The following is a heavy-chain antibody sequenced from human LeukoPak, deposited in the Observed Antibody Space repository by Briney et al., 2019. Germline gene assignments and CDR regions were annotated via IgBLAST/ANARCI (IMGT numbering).Heavy chain of an antibody. V-gene: IGHV4-4*07. CDR3: ARGNGSGSPIDY. CDR1: GGSISSYF. J-gene: IGHJ4*02. D-gene: IGHD3-10*01. Sequence: SETLSLTCTVSGGSISSYFWSWIRQPAGKGLEWIGRIYSNGNTNYNPSLKSRLTMSIDTSKNQFSLRLTSVTAADTAVFYCARGNGSGSPIDYWGQGTLVTVSS. CDR2: IYSNGNT.